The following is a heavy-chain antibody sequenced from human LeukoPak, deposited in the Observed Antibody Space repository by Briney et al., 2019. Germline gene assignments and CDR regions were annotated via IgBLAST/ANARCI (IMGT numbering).Heavy chain of an antibody. CDR2: IYYSGST. Sequence: SQTLSLTXTVSGGSISSGDYYWSWIRQPPGKGLEWIGYIYYSGSTYYNPSIKSRVTISVDTSKNQFSLKLSSVTAADTAVYYCAREVAVAGIGYWGQGTLVTVSS. V-gene: IGHV4-30-4*08. J-gene: IGHJ4*02. D-gene: IGHD6-19*01. CDR3: AREVAVAGIGY. CDR1: GGSISSGDYY.